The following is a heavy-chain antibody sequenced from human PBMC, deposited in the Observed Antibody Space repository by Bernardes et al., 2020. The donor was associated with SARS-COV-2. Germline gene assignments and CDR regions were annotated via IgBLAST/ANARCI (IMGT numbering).Heavy chain of an antibody. J-gene: IGHJ4*02. CDR2: ITSGSTNT. Sequence: GGSLRLSCAASGFTFSNFYMSWFRLAPGKGLEWVSYITSGSTNTDYADSVKGRFTISRDDAKNSLYLQMSGLRVEDTAVYYCARERGGGYFDSWGQGSPVTVSS. V-gene: IGHV3-11*05. CDR1: GFTFSNFY. D-gene: IGHD3-16*01. CDR3: ARERGGGYFDS.